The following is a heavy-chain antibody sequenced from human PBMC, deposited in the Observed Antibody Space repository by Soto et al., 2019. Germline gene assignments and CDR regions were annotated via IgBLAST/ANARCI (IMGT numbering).Heavy chain of an antibody. J-gene: IGHJ5*02. V-gene: IGHV4-59*01. Sequence: SETLSLTCTFSGGSISSYYWTWIRQPPGRGLEWIGYMSYSGSTNYNPSLKSRVTISVDMPKNQFSLNLTSVTAADTAVYYCASAARYCSGGSCYFLWFDPWGQGILVTVS. CDR3: ASAARYCSGGSCYFLWFDP. D-gene: IGHD2-15*01. CDR1: GGSISSYY. CDR2: MSYSGST.